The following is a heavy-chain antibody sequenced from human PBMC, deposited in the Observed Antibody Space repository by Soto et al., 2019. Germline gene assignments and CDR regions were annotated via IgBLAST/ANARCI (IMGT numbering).Heavy chain of an antibody. D-gene: IGHD4-17*01. Sequence: QVQLVQSGAEVKKPGSSVKVSCKASGGTFSSYAISWVRQAPGQGLEWLGGIIPIFGTANYAQKFQGRVTITADKSTSTAYMELSSLRSEDTAVYYCASPNTVTTKFFYYYGMDVWGQGTTVTVSS. V-gene: IGHV1-69*06. CDR1: GGTFSSYA. J-gene: IGHJ6*02. CDR2: IIPIFGTA. CDR3: ASPNTVTTKFFYYYGMDV.